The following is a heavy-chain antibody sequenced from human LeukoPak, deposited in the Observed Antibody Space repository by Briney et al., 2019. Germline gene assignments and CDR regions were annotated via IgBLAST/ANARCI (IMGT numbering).Heavy chain of an antibody. CDR3: AGWIPNTLGDYYYYMDV. V-gene: IGHV4-39*07. J-gene: IGHJ6*03. CDR1: GGSISSSSYY. CDR2: IYYSGST. Sequence: PSETLSLTCTVSGGSISSSSYYWGWIRQPPGKGLEWIGSIYYSGSTYYDPSLKSRVTISVDTSKNQFSLKLSSVTAADTAVYYCAGWIPNTLGDYYYYMDVWGKGTTVTVSS. D-gene: IGHD5-18*01.